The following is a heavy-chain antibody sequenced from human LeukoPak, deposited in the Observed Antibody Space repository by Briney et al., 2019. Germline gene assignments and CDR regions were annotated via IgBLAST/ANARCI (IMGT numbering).Heavy chain of an antibody. CDR2: INPNSGGT. J-gene: IGHJ6*02. V-gene: IGHV1-2*02. D-gene: IGHD2-2*01. CDR3: ARSTIYCSSTSCTIWDLYGMDV. Sequence: ASVKVSCKASGYTFNRYYMHWVRQAPGQGLEWMGWINPNSGGTNYAQKFQDRVTMTRDTSISTAYMELNRLGSDDTAVYYCARSTIYCSSTSCTIWDLYGMDVWGQGTTVTVSS. CDR1: GYTFNRYY.